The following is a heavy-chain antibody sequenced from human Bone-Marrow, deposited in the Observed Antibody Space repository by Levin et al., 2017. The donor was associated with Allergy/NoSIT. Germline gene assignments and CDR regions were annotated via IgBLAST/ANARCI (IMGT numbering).Heavy chain of an antibody. CDR2: IYYSGST. CDR3: ASRNY. J-gene: IGHJ4*02. Sequence: TASETLSLTCTVSGGSVSSGSYYWSWIRQPPGKGLEWIGYIYYSGSTNYNPSLKSRVTISVDTSKNQFSLKLSSVTAADTAVYYCASRNYWGQGTLVTVSS. CDR1: GGSVSSGSYY. V-gene: IGHV4-61*01.